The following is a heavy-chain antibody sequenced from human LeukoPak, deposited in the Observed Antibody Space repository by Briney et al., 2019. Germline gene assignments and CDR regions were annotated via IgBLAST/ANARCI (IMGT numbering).Heavy chain of an antibody. Sequence: SETLSLTCAVSGGSISSSNWWSWVRQPPGKGLEWIGEIYHSGSTNYNPSLKSRVTISVDTSKNQFSLKLSSVTAADTAVYYCARAPPHPLTGSGWYDYWGQGTLVTVSS. V-gene: IGHV4-4*02. D-gene: IGHD6-19*01. CDR3: ARAPPHPLTGSGWYDY. CDR2: IYHSGST. CDR1: GGSISSSNW. J-gene: IGHJ4*02.